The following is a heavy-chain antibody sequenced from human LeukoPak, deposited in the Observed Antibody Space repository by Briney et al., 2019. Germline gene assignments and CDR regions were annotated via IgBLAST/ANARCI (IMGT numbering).Heavy chain of an antibody. CDR2: IYYSGST. Sequence: SETLSLTCTVSGGSISSGGYYWRWIRQHPGKGLEWIGYIYYSGSTYYNPSLKSRVTISVDTSKNQFSLKLSSVTAADTAVYYCARERVGYGAHPDYWGQGTLVTVSS. D-gene: IGHD4-17*01. V-gene: IGHV4-31*03. J-gene: IGHJ4*02. CDR3: ARERVGYGAHPDY. CDR1: GGSISSGGYY.